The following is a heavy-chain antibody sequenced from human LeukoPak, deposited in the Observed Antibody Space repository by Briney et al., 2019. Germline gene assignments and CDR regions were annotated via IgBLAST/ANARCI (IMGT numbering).Heavy chain of an antibody. J-gene: IGHJ5*02. D-gene: IGHD4-11*01. CDR2: ISGSGGST. CDR3: ARSRLNWFDP. V-gene: IGHV3-23*01. Sequence: GGSLRLPCAASGFTFSSYAMSWVRQAPGKGLEWVSAISGSGGSTYYADSVKGRFTISRDNSKNTLYLQMNSLRAEDTAVYYCARSRLNWFDPWSQGTLVTVSS. CDR1: GFTFSSYA.